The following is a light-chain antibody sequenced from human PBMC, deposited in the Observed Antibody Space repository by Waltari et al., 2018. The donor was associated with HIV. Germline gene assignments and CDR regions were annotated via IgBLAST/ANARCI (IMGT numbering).Light chain of an antibody. CDR3: QSYDDTTYV. Sequence: NFMLTQPHSVSGSPGKTLVISCTRNGGSIGTFYVQWYRQRPGSSPTTLIFENDRRPSGVPERFSGSIDSSSNSASLFISGLKTEDEADYYCQSYDDTTYVIGTGTKVTVL. CDR2: END. V-gene: IGLV6-57*01. J-gene: IGLJ1*01. CDR1: GGSIGTFY.